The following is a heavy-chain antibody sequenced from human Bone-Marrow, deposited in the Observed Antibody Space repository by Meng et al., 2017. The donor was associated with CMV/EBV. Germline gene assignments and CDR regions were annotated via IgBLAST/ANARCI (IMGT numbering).Heavy chain of an antibody. D-gene: IGHD2-21*01. J-gene: IGHJ3*02. CDR2: IYRSGST. CDR3: ARACGGDCANDAFDI. V-gene: IGHV4-38-2*02. CDR1: GYSISSGYY. Sequence: SETLSLTCTVSGYSISSGYYWGWIRQPPGKGLEWIGSIYRSGSTYYNPSLKSRVTISVDTSKNQFSLKLSSVTAADTAVYYCARACGGDCANDAFDIWGQGTRVTVSS.